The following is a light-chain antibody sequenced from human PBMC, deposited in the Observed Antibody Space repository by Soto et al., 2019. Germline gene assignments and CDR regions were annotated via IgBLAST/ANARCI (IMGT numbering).Light chain of an antibody. Sequence: DIQMTQSPSTLSGSVGDRVTITCRASQTISTWLAWYQQKPGKAPNLLIYDVSTLESGVPSRFSGSGSGTEFTLTISSLQPDDFATYYCQQYNSYSFGQGTKVDIK. CDR2: DVS. V-gene: IGKV1-5*01. CDR1: QTISTW. CDR3: QQYNSYS. J-gene: IGKJ1*01.